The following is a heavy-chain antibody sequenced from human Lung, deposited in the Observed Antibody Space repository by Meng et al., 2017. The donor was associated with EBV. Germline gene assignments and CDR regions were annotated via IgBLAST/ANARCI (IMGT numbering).Heavy chain of an antibody. D-gene: IGHD3-22*01. J-gene: IGHJ4*02. CDR1: GGSLSGYY. Sequence: QGQREGPCQGLGNRSQTLSLTLTVYGGSLSGYYWTWIRQSPGKGLEWIGYIFYSGSIYYKPSLQSRLTLSVDTSKNQFSLKLRSVTAADTAVYYCARVIYYYTDRGYYPNYFDYWGQGTLVTVSS. V-gene: IGHV4-30-4*08. CDR3: ARVIYYYTDRGYYPNYFDY. CDR2: IFYSGSI.